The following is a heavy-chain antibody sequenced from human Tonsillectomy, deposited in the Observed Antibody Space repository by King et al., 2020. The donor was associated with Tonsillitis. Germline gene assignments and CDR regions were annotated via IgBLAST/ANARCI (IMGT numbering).Heavy chain of an antibody. V-gene: IGHV1-2*02. D-gene: IGHD2-2*01. CDR1: GYPFSVYY. CDR3: ARALYLLLPPGMDV. CDR2: INPKSGDT. Sequence: VQLVQSGAEVKKPGASVKVSCTPSGYPFSVYYVHWVRQGPWQGLEWVGWINPKSGDTIYAQKFQDRVTLTRDTTISTAYMELSRLRSDDTAVYYCARALYLLLPPGMDVWGKGTTVTVSS. J-gene: IGHJ6*04.